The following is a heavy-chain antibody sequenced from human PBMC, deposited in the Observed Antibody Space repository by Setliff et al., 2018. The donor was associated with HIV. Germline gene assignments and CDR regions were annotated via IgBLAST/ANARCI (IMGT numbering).Heavy chain of an antibody. J-gene: IGHJ4*02. CDR2: IKTKPDNYAT. V-gene: IGHV3-73*01. D-gene: IGHD6-19*01. CDR1: GFTFSDSA. Sequence: GGSLRLSCAASGFTFSDSAIHWVRQASGKGLEWVARIKTKPDNYATAYGGRLGYADSVKGRFTVSRDNAENSLYLQMNSLRPEDTAFYYCAKDVHIAVAAGLDHWGQGTLVTVSS. CDR3: AKDVHIAVAAGLDH.